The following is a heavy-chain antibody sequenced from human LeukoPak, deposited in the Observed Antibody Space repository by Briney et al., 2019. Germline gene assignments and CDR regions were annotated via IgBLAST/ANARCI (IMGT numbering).Heavy chain of an antibody. D-gene: IGHD5-24*01. CDR3: AKDGYNGWFDY. V-gene: IGHV3-9*01. Sequence: GGSLRLSCAASGFTFDDYAMHWVRQAPGKGLEWVSGISRNSGSIGYANSVKGRFTISRDNAKNSLYLQMNSLRAEDTALYYCAKDGYNGWFDYWGQGTLVTVSS. CDR2: ISRNSGSI. J-gene: IGHJ4*02. CDR1: GFTFDDYA.